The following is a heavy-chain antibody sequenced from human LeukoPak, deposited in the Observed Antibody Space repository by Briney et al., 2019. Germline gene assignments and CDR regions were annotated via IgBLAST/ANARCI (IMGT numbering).Heavy chain of an antibody. CDR1: GYTFTSYY. CDR3: ARGGSGGKDWFDP. D-gene: IGHD5-12*01. CDR2: ITPSGGST. Sequence: ASVKVSCKASGYTFTSYYMHWVRQAPGQGLEWMGIITPSGGSTSYAQKFRGRVTMTTDTSTSTGYMELSSLRSEDTAVYYCARGGSGGKDWFDPWGQGTLVSVSS. J-gene: IGHJ5*02. V-gene: IGHV1-46*01.